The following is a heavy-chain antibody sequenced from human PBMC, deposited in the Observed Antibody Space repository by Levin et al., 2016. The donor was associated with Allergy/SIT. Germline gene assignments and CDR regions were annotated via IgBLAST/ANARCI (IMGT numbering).Heavy chain of an antibody. Sequence: WIRQPPGKGLEWVSAISGSGGSTYYADSVKGRFTISRDNSKNTLYLQMNSLRAEDTAVYYCGVVPAATIPRGKYYYYGMDVWGQGTTVTVSS. J-gene: IGHJ6*02. D-gene: IGHD2-2*01. V-gene: IGHV3-23*01. CDR3: GVVPAATIPRGKYYYYGMDV. CDR2: ISGSGGST.